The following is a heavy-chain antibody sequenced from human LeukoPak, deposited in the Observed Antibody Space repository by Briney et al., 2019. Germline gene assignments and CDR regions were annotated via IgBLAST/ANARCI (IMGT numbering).Heavy chain of an antibody. CDR2: ISVSGGST. CDR1: GFTFSSYW. Sequence: GGSLRLSCAASGFTFSSYWMSWVRQAPGKGLEWVSTISVSGGSTFYADSVKGRFTISRDNSRDTLYLQMNSLRAEDTAVYYCAKSLFYDSSGQAFDYWGQGTLVTVSS. V-gene: IGHV3-23*01. J-gene: IGHJ4*02. CDR3: AKSLFYDSSGQAFDY. D-gene: IGHD3-22*01.